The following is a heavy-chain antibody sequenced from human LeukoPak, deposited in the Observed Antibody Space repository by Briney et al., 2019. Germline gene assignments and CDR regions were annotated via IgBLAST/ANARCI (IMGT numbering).Heavy chain of an antibody. D-gene: IGHD6-13*01. Sequence: GASVKVSCKASGYTFTGYYMHWVRQAPGQGLEWMGIINPSDGSTNYAQEFQDRVTMTRDMSTSTLYMELSSPRSEDTAVYYCARRGQQKHMDVWGKGTTVTVSS. CDR3: ARRGQQKHMDV. V-gene: IGHV1-46*01. J-gene: IGHJ6*03. CDR2: INPSDGST. CDR1: GYTFTGYY.